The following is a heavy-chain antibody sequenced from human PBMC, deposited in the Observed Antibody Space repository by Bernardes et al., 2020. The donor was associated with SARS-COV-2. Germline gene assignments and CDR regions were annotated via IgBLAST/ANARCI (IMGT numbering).Heavy chain of an antibody. D-gene: IGHD3-16*01. J-gene: IGHJ6*02. CDR3: AKGGGGTDDRGYYYYGMDV. CDR2: ISYDGSNK. V-gene: IGHV3-30*18. CDR1: GFTFSSYG. Sequence: SLRLSCAASGFTFSSYGMHWVRQAPGKGLEWVAVISYDGSNKYYADSVKGRFTISRDNSKNTLYLQMNSLRAEDTAVYYCAKGGGGTDDRGYYYYGMDVWGQGTTVTVSS.